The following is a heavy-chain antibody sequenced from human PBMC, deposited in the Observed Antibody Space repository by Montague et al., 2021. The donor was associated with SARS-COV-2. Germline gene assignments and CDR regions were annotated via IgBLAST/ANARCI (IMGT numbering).Heavy chain of an antibody. J-gene: IGHJ4*02. CDR1: GASISGANW. D-gene: IGHD1-26*01. CDR3: ARVVGGSHLDY. Sequence: SETLSLTCGVSGASISGANWWTWVRQPPGKGLEWIGEIFHMGNTNYNWSLRSRLTISVDKSKNQFSLELRSVTAADTAIYYCARVVGGSHLDYWGQGILATVSS. CDR2: IFHMGNT. V-gene: IGHV4-4*02.